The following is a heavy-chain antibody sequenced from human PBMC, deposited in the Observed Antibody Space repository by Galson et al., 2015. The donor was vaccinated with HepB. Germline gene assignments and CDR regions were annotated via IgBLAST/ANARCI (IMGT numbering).Heavy chain of an antibody. CDR2: ISSSGSTI. Sequence: LRLSCAASGFTFSDYYMSWIRQAPGKGLEWVSYISSSGSTIYYADSVKGRFTISRDNAKNSLYLQMNSLRAEDTAVYYCARAGEMATIWSSGTDYYYGMDVWGQGTTVTVSS. CDR3: ARAGEMATIWSSGTDYYYGMDV. CDR1: GFTFSDYY. J-gene: IGHJ6*02. V-gene: IGHV3-11*01. D-gene: IGHD5-24*01.